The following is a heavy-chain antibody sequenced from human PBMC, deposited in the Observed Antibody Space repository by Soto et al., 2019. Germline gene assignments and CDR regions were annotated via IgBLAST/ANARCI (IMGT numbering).Heavy chain of an antibody. V-gene: IGHV5-51*01. Sequence: GESLKISCKGSGYSFTDYWIGWVRQMPGKGLEWMGIIYPGDSDTRYSPSFQGQVTISADKSISTAYLQWSSLTASDIAMYHCARHPYGDYDVMDVWGQGTTVTVSS. J-gene: IGHJ6*02. CDR1: GYSFTDYW. D-gene: IGHD4-17*01. CDR3: ARHPYGDYDVMDV. CDR2: IYPGDSDT.